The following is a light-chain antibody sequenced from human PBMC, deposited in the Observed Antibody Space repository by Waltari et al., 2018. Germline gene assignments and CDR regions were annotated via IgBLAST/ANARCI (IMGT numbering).Light chain of an antibody. J-gene: IGLJ1*01. CDR2: DVS. V-gene: IGLV2-11*01. CDR1: SSDVGSYKY. CDR3: ATWDDSLSGPV. Sequence: QSALTQPRSVSGSPGQSVTISCTGTSSDVGSYKYVSWYQQHPGKALKLMIYDVSKRPSGGSERFSGSKSGTSASLAISGLRSEDEVDYYCATWDDSLSGPVFGTGTKVIVL.